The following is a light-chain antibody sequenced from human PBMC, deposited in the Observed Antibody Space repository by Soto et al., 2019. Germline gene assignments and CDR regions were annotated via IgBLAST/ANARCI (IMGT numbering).Light chain of an antibody. CDR3: QQYGSSPPIT. J-gene: IGKJ5*01. CDR1: QSVSSRY. V-gene: IGKV3-20*01. CDR2: AAS. Sequence: EIVLTHSPATLSLSPGERDTLSCRASQSVSSRYLAWYQQKPGQAPRFLIYAASSRATGIPDRFSGSGSGTDFTLTISRLEPEDFAVYYCQQYGSSPPITFGQGTRLEIK.